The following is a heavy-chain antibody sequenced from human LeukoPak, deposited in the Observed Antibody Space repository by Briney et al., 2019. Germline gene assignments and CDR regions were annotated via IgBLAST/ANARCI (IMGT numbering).Heavy chain of an antibody. V-gene: IGHV3-30*02. J-gene: IGHJ4*02. CDR3: AKDGGYDFWSGYPFDY. D-gene: IGHD3-3*01. CDR1: GFTFSSYG. Sequence: GGSLRLSCAASGFTFSSYGLHWVRQAPGKGQEGVAFIRYDGSNKYYADSVKGRFTISRDNAKNSLYLQMNSLRAEDMALYYCAKDGGYDFWSGYPFDYWGQGTLVTVSS. CDR2: IRYDGSNK.